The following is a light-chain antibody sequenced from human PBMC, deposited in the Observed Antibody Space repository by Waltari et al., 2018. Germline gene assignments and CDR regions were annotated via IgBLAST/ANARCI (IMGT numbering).Light chain of an antibody. CDR3: QQRSNWPLT. Sequence: EIVLTQSPATLSLSPGDRATLSCRASQSISSSLGWYQQKPGQAPRLLIFDASNRAPGIPARFSGAGSGTDFTLTISSLEPEDFAVYYCQQRSNWPLTFGGGTMVEIK. CDR1: QSISSS. J-gene: IGKJ4*01. CDR2: DAS. V-gene: IGKV3-11*01.